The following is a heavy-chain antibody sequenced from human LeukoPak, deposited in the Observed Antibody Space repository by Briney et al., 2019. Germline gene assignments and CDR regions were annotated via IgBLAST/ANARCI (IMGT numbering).Heavy chain of an antibody. Sequence: SETLSLTCAVYGGSFTDYYWNWVRQSPGKGLEWIGEINHSGSTNYNPSLKSRVTISVDTSKNQFSLKLSSVTAADTAVYYCARGRYCSGGSCYSYGMDVWGQGTTVTVSS. CDR2: INHSGST. CDR3: ARGRYCSGGSCYSYGMDV. V-gene: IGHV4-34*01. D-gene: IGHD2-15*01. J-gene: IGHJ6*02. CDR1: GGSFTDYY.